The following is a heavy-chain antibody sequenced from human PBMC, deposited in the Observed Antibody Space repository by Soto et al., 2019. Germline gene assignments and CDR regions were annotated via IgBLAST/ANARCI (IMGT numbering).Heavy chain of an antibody. CDR3: ARQQRLPFSYFVDV. V-gene: IGHV4-59*01. D-gene: IGHD6-25*01. J-gene: IGHJ6*03. CDR1: VGSISGYY. CDR2: IYYRGST. Sequence: SETLSLTCTVSVGSISGYYWSWIRQAPGKGLEYIGYIYYRGSTNYNPSLKSRVTMSVDTSRNQFSLKVNSVTAADTAVYYWARQQRLPFSYFVDVYGKGCTVTVSS.